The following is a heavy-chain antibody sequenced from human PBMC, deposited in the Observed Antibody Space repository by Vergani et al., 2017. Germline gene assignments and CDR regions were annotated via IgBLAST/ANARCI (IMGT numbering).Heavy chain of an antibody. CDR3: AKAGSGSFXFDY. D-gene: IGHD3-10*01. Sequence: EVQLLESGGGLVQPGGSLRLSCAASGFTFSSYAMSWVRQAPGKGLEWLSGISGSGGSTYYADSVKGRFTISRDNSKNTLYLQMNSLRAEDTAVYYCAKAGSGSFXFDYWGQGTLVTVSS. CDR2: ISGSGGST. J-gene: IGHJ4*02. CDR1: GFTFSSYA. V-gene: IGHV3-23*01.